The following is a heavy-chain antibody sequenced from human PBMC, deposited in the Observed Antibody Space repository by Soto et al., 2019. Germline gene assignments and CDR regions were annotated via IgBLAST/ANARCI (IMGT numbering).Heavy chain of an antibody. CDR3: ARHSLALRKNNWFDP. V-gene: IGHV4-39*01. CDR2: IFYLGSS. CDR1: GDSIISSDFN. D-gene: IGHD3-3*02. J-gene: IGHJ5*02. Sequence: PSEPLSLTCTVSGDSIISSDFNWGWVRQPPGKGLEWIGSIFYLGSSYYNPSLKSRVTMSVDTPKNQFSLRLRSVTAADTALYFCARHSLALRKNNWFDPWGQGIMVTVSS.